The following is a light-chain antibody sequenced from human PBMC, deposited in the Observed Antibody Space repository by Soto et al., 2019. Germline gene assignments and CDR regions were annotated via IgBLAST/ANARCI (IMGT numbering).Light chain of an antibody. CDR3: QQSNNWPRT. CDR1: QSVSSN. V-gene: IGKV3-15*01. Sequence: EIVITQSPATLSVSPGERATLSCRASQSVSSNLAWYQQKPGQAPRLLIYDASTRATGIPARFSGSGSGTEFTLTISSLQSEDFALYYCQQSNNWPRTFGQGTKVDIK. J-gene: IGKJ1*01. CDR2: DAS.